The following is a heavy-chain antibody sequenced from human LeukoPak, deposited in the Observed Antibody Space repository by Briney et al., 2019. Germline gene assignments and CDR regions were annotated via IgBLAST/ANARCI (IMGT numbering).Heavy chain of an antibody. V-gene: IGHV3-48*04. J-gene: IGHJ6*02. CDR1: GFTFSSYT. CDR2: ISSSSSTI. CDR3: ARDRYCGMDV. Sequence: GGSLRLSCVASGFTFSSYTMNWVRQAPGKGLEWVSYISSSSSTIYYADSVKGRFTISRDNAKNSLYLQMNSLRAEDTAVYSCARDRYCGMDVWGQGTTVTVSS.